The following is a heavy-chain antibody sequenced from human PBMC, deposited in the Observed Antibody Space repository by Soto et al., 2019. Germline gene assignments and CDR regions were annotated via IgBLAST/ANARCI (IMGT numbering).Heavy chain of an antibody. CDR2: IYYSGTT. D-gene: IGHD5-12*01. CDR3: AREYSGYDKNSCDP. Sequence: QVQLQESGPGLVKPSQTLSLTCTVSGGSISSDTHYWSWIRQHPGKGLEWIGYIYYSGTTYYNPSLKSRVTISIDTSKNQFSLKLISMTAADTAVYYCAREYSGYDKNSCDPWGQGTLVTVSS. CDR1: GGSISSDTHY. J-gene: IGHJ5*02. V-gene: IGHV4-31*03.